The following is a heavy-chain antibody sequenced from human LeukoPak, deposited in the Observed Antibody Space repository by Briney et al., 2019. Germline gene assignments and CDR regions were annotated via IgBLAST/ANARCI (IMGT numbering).Heavy chain of an antibody. CDR3: ARRGISQGYYMDV. CDR2: IYYSGTT. CDR1: GGSVSSSSYY. Sequence: SETLSLTCTVSGGSVSSSSYYWGWIRQPPGKGLEWIGSIYYSGTTYYNPSLKSRVTISVDTSKNQFSLKLSSVTAADTAVFYCARRGISQGYYMDVWGKGTTVTISS. D-gene: IGHD6-13*01. V-gene: IGHV4-39*01. J-gene: IGHJ6*03.